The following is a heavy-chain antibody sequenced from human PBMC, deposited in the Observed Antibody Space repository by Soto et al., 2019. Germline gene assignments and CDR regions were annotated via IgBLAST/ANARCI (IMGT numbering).Heavy chain of an antibody. Sequence: LRLSCAASGFTFSSYAMNWVRQAPGKGLEWVSGISASDGSTYYADSVKGRFTISRDNSKNTLYLQMNSLRAEDTALYYCAKEHNWKYFNWFDPWGQGTLVTVSS. CDR2: ISASDGST. D-gene: IGHD1-1*01. J-gene: IGHJ5*02. CDR3: AKEHNWKYFNWFDP. V-gene: IGHV3-23*01. CDR1: GFTFSSYA.